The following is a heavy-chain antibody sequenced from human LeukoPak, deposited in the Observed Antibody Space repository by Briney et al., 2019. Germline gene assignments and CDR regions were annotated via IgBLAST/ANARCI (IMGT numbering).Heavy chain of an antibody. CDR2: IYHSGST. CDR3: ARVRYDYVWGSYRAGAFDI. D-gene: IGHD3-16*02. Sequence: SETLSLTCTVSGYSISSGYYWGWIRQPPGKGLEWIGSIYHSGSTYYNPSLKSRVTISVDTSKNQFSLKLSSVTAADTAVYYCARVRYDYVWGSYRAGAFDIWGQETMVTVSS. J-gene: IGHJ3*02. CDR1: GYSISSGYY. V-gene: IGHV4-38-2*02.